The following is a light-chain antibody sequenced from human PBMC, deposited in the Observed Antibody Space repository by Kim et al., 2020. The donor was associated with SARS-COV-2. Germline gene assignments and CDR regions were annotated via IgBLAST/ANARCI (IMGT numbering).Light chain of an antibody. CDR2: GAS. CDR3: QQYDTSPRT. Sequence: EIVLTQSPDTLSLSPGERATLSCRASQSISSNYLAWFQQKPGQAPRLLIYGASNRATGIPDRFSGSGSGTDFTLTISRLEPEDFAVYWCQQYDTSPRTFGQGTKVDIK. J-gene: IGKJ1*01. CDR1: QSISSNY. V-gene: IGKV3-20*01.